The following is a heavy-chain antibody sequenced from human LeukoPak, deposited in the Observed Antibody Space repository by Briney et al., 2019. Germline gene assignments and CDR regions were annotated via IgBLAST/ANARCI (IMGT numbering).Heavy chain of an antibody. J-gene: IGHJ6*03. D-gene: IGHD3-22*01. CDR2: IRYDGSNK. V-gene: IGHV3-30*02. CDR1: GFTFSSYG. CDR3: AKDGNYYDSSGYYYVPYYYYYMDV. Sequence: GGSLRLSCAASGFTFSSYGMHWVRQAPGKGLEWVAFIRYDGSNKYYADSVKGRFTISRDNSKNTLYLQMNSLRAEDTAVYYCAKDGNYYDSSGYYYVPYYYYYMDVWGKGTTVTISS.